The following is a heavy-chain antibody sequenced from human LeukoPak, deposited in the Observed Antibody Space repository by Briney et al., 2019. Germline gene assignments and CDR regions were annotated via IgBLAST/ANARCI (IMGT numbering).Heavy chain of an antibody. D-gene: IGHD2-2*01. CDR3: ARGVVDVPRYYYMDV. Sequence: ASVKVSCKASGYTFTSYGISWVRQAPGQGLEWMGWISAYNGNTNYAQKLQGRVTMTTDTSTSTAYMELRSLRSDDTAVYYCARGVVDVPRYYYMDVWGEGTTVTVSS. CDR2: ISAYNGNT. J-gene: IGHJ6*03. V-gene: IGHV1-18*01. CDR1: GYTFTSYG.